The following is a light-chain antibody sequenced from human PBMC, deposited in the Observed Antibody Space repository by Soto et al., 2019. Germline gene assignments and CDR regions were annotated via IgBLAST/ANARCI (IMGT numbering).Light chain of an antibody. V-gene: IGKV3-20*01. CDR1: QSISSSY. CDR3: QQYGTSFT. J-gene: IGKJ3*01. Sequence: EIVLTQSPGTLSLSPGERATLSCRASQSISSSYLAWYQQKAGQAPRLLIYGVSSRATGIPDRFSGSGSGTDFTLTISRLEPEEFAFYYCQQYGTSFTFGPGTKVEIK. CDR2: GVS.